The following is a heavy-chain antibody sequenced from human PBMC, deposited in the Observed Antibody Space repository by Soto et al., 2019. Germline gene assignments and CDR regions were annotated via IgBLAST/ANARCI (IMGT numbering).Heavy chain of an antibody. CDR1: GGSISSSSYY. CDR3: ASYGGFILPATGFFDY. V-gene: IGHV4-39*01. CDR2: IYYSGST. D-gene: IGHD2-2*01. Sequence: PSETLSLTCTVSGGSISSSSYYWGWIRQPPGKGLEWIGSIYYSGSTYYNPSLKSRVTISVDTSKNQFSLKLSSVTAADTAVYYCASYGGFILPATGFFDYWGQGTLVTVSS. J-gene: IGHJ4*02.